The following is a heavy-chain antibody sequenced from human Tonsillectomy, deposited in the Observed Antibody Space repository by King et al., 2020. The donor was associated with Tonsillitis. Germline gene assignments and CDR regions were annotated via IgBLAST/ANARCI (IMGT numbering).Heavy chain of an antibody. D-gene: IGHD6-13*01. CDR1: GFTFSSYG. CDR3: ARDSSSWYTTDYFDY. V-gene: IGHV3-33*08. CDR2: IWYDGSNK. Sequence: VQLVESGGGVVQPGRSLRLSCAASGFTFSSYGMHWVRQAPGKGLEWVAVIWYDGSNKYYADSVKGRFTISRDNSKNTLYLQMNSLRAEDTAVYYCARDSSSWYTTDYFDYWGQGTLVTVSS. J-gene: IGHJ4*02.